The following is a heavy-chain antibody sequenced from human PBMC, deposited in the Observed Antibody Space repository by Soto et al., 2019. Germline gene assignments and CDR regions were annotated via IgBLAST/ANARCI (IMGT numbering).Heavy chain of an antibody. Sequence: TGGSLRLSCAASGFTFSNYWMHWVRQAPGKGLVWVSRINSDGSNTNYADSVKGRFSISRDNAKNTLYLQMTSLGVEDTAVYYCARGRSWETKTLAGTGYWGQGALVTVSS. V-gene: IGHV3-74*01. CDR2: INSDGSNT. J-gene: IGHJ4*02. CDR1: GFTFSNYW. CDR3: ARGRSWETKTLAGTGY. D-gene: IGHD1-1*01.